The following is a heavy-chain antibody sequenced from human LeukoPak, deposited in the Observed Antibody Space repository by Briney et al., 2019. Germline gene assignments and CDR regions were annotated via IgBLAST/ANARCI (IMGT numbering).Heavy chain of an antibody. D-gene: IGHD5-12*01. Sequence: GGSLRLSCAASGFTFSGSGMHWVRQASGKGLEWVGRIRSKANNYATAYAASVKGRFTISRDDSINTAYLQINSLKTEDTAVYYCTSSRSGYAGIDYWGQGTLVTVSS. CDR2: IRSKANNYAT. CDR1: GFTFSGSG. V-gene: IGHV3-73*01. J-gene: IGHJ4*02. CDR3: TSSRSGYAGIDY.